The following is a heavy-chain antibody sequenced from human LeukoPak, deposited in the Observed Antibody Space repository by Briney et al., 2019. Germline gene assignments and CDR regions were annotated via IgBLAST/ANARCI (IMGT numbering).Heavy chain of an antibody. CDR1: GFTFSAYG. Sequence: PGGTLRLSCAVSGFTFSAYGMHWVRQAPGKGLEWVAVISYDGSYQAYADSVKGRLTVSRDSSKNTLYLQLNSLRPEDTGLYYCARERRRDGYNYKDYWGQGTQVSVSS. CDR3: ARERRRDGYNYKDY. D-gene: IGHD5-24*01. CDR2: ISYDGSYQ. J-gene: IGHJ4*02. V-gene: IGHV3-30*04.